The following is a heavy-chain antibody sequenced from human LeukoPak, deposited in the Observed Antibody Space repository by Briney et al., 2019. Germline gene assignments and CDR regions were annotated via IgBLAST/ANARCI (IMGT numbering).Heavy chain of an antibody. J-gene: IGHJ4*02. Sequence: GASVKVSCKASGYTFTSYAISWVRQAPGQGLEWMGGIIPIFGTANYAQKFQGRVTITADESTSTAYMELSSLRSEDTAVYYCARDPMVRGYYFDYWGQGTLVTVSS. CDR1: GYTFTSYA. D-gene: IGHD3-10*01. V-gene: IGHV1-69*13. CDR3: ARDPMVRGYYFDY. CDR2: IIPIFGTA.